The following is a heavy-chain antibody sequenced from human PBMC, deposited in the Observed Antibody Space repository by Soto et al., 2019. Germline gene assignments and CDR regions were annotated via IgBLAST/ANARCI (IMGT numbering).Heavy chain of an antibody. D-gene: IGHD6-19*01. CDR1: GYTFTDYY. Sequence: GASVKVSCKASGYTFTDYYMHWVRQAPGQGLEWMGWINPNSGGTNYAQKFQGRVTMTRDMSISTAYMEVSRLRSDDTAVYYCARDKVAGDYYYYDMDVWGQGTTVTVPS. CDR2: INPNSGGT. J-gene: IGHJ6*02. V-gene: IGHV1-2*02. CDR3: ARDKVAGDYYYYDMDV.